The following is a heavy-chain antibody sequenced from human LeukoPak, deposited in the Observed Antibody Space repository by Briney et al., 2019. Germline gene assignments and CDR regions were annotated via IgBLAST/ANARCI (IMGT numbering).Heavy chain of an antibody. CDR1: GLTFSNRA. D-gene: IGHD3-22*01. J-gene: IGHJ4*02. CDR2: MSGGGGST. CDR3: AKRGVVIRVILVGFHKEAYYFDS. Sequence: PGGSLRLSCVVSGLTFSNRAMTWVRQAPGKGLEWVAGMSGGGGSTNYADSVKGWFTISRDNPKNTLYLQMNSLRAEDTAVYFCAKRGVVIRVILVGFHKEAYYFDSWGQGALVTVSS. V-gene: IGHV3-23*01.